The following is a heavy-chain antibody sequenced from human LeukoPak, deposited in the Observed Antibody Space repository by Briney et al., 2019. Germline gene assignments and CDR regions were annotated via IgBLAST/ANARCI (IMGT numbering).Heavy chain of an antibody. CDR2: ISYDGSNK. V-gene: IGHV3-30*18. CDR3: AKYGRSHYYDSSGVDY. CDR1: GFTFSSYG. D-gene: IGHD3-22*01. Sequence: GGSLRLSCAASGFTFSSYGMHWVRQAPGKGLVWVAVISYDGSNKYYADSVKGRFTISRDNSKNTLYLQMNSLRAEDTAVYYCAKYGRSHYYDSSGVDYWGQGTLVTVSS. J-gene: IGHJ4*02.